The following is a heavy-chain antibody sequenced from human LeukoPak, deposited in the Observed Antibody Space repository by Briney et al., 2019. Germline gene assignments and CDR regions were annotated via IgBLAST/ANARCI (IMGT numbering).Heavy chain of an antibody. CDR3: ARTLAYCGGDCANY. D-gene: IGHD2-21*02. CDR2: ISSSSSYI. Sequence: PGGSLRLSCAASGFTFSSYSMNWVRQAPGKGPEWVSSISSSSSYIYYADSVKGRFTISRDNAKNSLYLQMNSLRAEDTAVYYCARTLAYCGGDCANYWGQGTLVTVSS. CDR1: GFTFSSYS. J-gene: IGHJ4*02. V-gene: IGHV3-21*01.